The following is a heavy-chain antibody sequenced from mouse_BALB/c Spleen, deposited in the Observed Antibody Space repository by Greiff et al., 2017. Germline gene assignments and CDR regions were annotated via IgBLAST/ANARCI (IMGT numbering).Heavy chain of an antibody. CDR3: GWWSLFAY. CDR1: GYSITSDYA. D-gene: IGHD1-1*02. V-gene: IGHV3-2*02. CDR2: ISYSGST. Sequence: EVKLMESGPGLVKPSQSLSLTCTVTGYSITSDYAWNWIRQFPGNKLEWMGYISYSGSTSYNPSLKSRISITRDTSKNQFFLQLNSVTTEDTATYYCGWWSLFAYWGQGTLVTVSA. J-gene: IGHJ3*01.